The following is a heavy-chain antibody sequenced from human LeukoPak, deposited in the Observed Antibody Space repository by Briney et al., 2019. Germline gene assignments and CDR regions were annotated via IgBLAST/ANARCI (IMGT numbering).Heavy chain of an antibody. D-gene: IGHD6-19*01. CDR2: ISYDGSNK. Sequence: GGSLRLSCAASGFTFSSYAMHWVRQAPGKGLEWVAVISYDGSNKYYADSVKGRFTISRDNSKNTLYLQMNSLRAEDTAVYYCARDPDSSGWYRWAGYFDCWGQGTLVTVSS. J-gene: IGHJ4*02. V-gene: IGHV3-30-3*01. CDR3: ARDPDSSGWYRWAGYFDC. CDR1: GFTFSSYA.